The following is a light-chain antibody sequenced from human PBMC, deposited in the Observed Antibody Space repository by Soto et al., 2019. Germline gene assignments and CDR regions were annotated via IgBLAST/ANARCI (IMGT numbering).Light chain of an antibody. V-gene: IGKV3-15*01. Sequence: ETVVTQSPATLSVSPGERATLSCRASQSVTTNLAWYQQKSGQAPRLLIYGASTRATGVPVRFSGSGSGTEFTLTISSLQSEDFAVYYCQQYNDWPPYTFGQGTKLEIK. J-gene: IGKJ2*01. CDR3: QQYNDWPPYT. CDR1: QSVTTN. CDR2: GAS.